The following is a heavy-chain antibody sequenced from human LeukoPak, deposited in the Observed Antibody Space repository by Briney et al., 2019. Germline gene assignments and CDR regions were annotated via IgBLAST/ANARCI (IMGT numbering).Heavy chain of an antibody. J-gene: IGHJ3*01. V-gene: IGHV4-34*01. CDR3: ARGFPPGSGSRGSHAFDV. D-gene: IGHD6-19*01. Sequence: SETLSLTCAVSQMSFSAYYWNWIRQSPGKGLEWIGEINYGGSTKYTPSLEGRGTILIDTSKNQFSLKLTSVTAADTAVYYCARGFPPGSGSRGSHAFDVWGQGTMVTVSS. CDR2: INYGGST. CDR1: QMSFSAYY.